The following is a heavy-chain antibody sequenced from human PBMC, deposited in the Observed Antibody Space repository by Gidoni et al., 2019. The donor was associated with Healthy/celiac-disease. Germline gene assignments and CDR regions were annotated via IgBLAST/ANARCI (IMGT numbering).Heavy chain of an antibody. CDR2: IYYSGST. Sequence: QLQLQESGPGLVKPSETLSLTCTVSGGSISSSSYYWGWIRQPPGKGLEWIGSIYYSGSTYYNPSLKSRVTISVDTSKNQFSLKLSSVTAADTAVYYCARQVFDYDILTGYLNYYYYYGMDVWGQGTTVTVSS. CDR3: ARQVFDYDILTGYLNYYYYYGMDV. V-gene: IGHV4-39*01. D-gene: IGHD3-9*01. J-gene: IGHJ6*02. CDR1: GGSISSSSYY.